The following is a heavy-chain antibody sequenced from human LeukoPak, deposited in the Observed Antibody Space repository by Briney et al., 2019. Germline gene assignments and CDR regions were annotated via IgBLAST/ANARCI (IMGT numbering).Heavy chain of an antibody. CDR1: GYTFTAYY. D-gene: IGHD2-15*01. V-gene: IGHV1-2*02. Sequence: ASVKVSCKASGYTFTAYYVHWVRQAPGQGLEWMGWIHPNSGGTKYAQNSQGRVTMTRGTSSSTAYMELSSLRSDDTAVYYCARGDIYWDYWGQGTQVTVSS. CDR2: IHPNSGGT. CDR3: ARGDIYWDY. J-gene: IGHJ4*02.